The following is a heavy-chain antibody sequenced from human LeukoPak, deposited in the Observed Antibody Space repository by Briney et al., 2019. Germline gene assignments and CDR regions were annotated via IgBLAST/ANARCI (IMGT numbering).Heavy chain of an antibody. CDR1: GFSLSGSW. CDR2: IKQDGIEK. J-gene: IGHJ4*02. V-gene: IGHV3-7*01. CDR3: ARGPPTPYEIRGSAYDYGDY. D-gene: IGHD5-12*01. Sequence: LGGSLRLSCAASGFSLSGSWVNWVRLAPGRGLEWVANIKQDGIEKRYVDSVKGRFTISRDNAESSLYLQMNSLRAEDTALYYCARGPPTPYEIRGSAYDYGDYWGQGIQVTVSS.